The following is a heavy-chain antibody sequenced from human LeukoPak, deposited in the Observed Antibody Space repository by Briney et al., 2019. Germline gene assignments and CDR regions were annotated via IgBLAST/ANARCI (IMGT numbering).Heavy chain of an antibody. Sequence: SETLSLTCTVSGGSISSYYWSCIRQPAGKGLEWIGRIYTSGSTNYNPSLKSRVTMSVDTSKNQFSLKLSSVTAADTAVYYCARGLGPAGSGTFDIWGQGTMVTVSS. CDR1: GGSISSYY. V-gene: IGHV4-4*07. D-gene: IGHD6-19*01. CDR2: IYTSGST. CDR3: ARGLGPAGSGTFDI. J-gene: IGHJ3*02.